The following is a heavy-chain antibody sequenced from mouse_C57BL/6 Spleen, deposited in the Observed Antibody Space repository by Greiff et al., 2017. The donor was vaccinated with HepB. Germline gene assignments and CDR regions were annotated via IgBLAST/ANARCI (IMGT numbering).Heavy chain of an antibody. Sequence: EVQLQQSGPELVKPGASVKIPCKASGYTFTDYNMDWVKQSHGKSLEWIGDINPNNGGTIYNQKFKGKATLTVDKSSSTAYMELRSLTSEDTAVYYCAREALRGSSPWFAYWGQGTLVTVSA. J-gene: IGHJ3*01. CDR2: INPNNGGT. V-gene: IGHV1-18*01. CDR1: GYTFTDYN. CDR3: AREALRGSSPWFAY. D-gene: IGHD1-1*01.